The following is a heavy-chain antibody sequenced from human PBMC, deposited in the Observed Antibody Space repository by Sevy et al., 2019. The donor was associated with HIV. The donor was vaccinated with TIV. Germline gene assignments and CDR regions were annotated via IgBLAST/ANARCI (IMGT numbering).Heavy chain of an antibody. CDR2: ISSSGTTL. D-gene: IGHD5-18*01. CDR1: GLTFSDYY. J-gene: IGHJ4*02. CDR3: VGRRYSYTYSWSYHFDY. V-gene: IGHV3-11*01. Sequence: GGSLRLSCAASGLTFSDYYMSWIRQAPGKGLEWLSYISSSGTTLYSAASVKGRFAISRDYAKNSLYLQMNSLRAEDTAVYFCVGRRYSYTYSWSYHFDYWGQGALVTVSS.